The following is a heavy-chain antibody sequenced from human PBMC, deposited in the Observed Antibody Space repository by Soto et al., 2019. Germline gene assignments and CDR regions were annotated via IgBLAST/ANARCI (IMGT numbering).Heavy chain of an antibody. CDR1: CYTFTTLG. Sequence: QVQLVQSGAEVQKPGASVKVSCKASCYTFTTLGISWVRQVPGQGLEWMGWVRGDNGHTNYAQILQERVIMTTETSTNTAYMELRSLRSEDTAVYYCARDLGYCRSGTCYRQWFEPWGQGTLVIVSS. J-gene: IGHJ5*02. CDR2: VRGDNGHT. V-gene: IGHV1-18*01. D-gene: IGHD2-15*01. CDR3: ARDLGYCRSGTCYRQWFEP.